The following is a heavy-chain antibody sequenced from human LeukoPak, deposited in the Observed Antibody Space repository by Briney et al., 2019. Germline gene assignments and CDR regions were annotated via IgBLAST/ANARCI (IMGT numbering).Heavy chain of an antibody. CDR1: GGSISSYY. V-gene: IGHV4-4*07. Sequence: PSETLSLTCTVSGGSISSYYWSWIRQPPGKGLEWIGRIYTSGSTNYNPSLKSRVTMSVDTSKNQFSLKLSSVTAADTAVYYCARASGYYDILTGYSNYYFDYWGQGTLVTVSS. D-gene: IGHD3-9*01. CDR3: ARASGYYDILTGYSNYYFDY. J-gene: IGHJ4*02. CDR2: IYTSGST.